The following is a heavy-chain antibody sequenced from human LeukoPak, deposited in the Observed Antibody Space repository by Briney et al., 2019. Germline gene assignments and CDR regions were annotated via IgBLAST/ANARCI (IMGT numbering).Heavy chain of an antibody. CDR1: GFSFSSYW. D-gene: IGHD6-19*01. Sequence: GGSLRLSCGASGFSFSSYWMHWVRQAPGKGLMWVSRVYNDGSSTTYADSVEGRFTISRDNARNTLYLQMNSLRAEDTAVYYCARSSYPYYFDYWGQGTLSPSPQ. CDR3: ARSSYPYYFDY. V-gene: IGHV3-74*01. J-gene: IGHJ4*02. CDR2: VYNDGSST.